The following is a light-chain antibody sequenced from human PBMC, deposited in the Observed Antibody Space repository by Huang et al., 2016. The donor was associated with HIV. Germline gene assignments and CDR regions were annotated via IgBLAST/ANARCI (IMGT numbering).Light chain of an antibody. CDR3: QQYYTFPRT. V-gene: IGKV1-8*01. CDR1: QGISTY. Sequence: AIQITQSPSSLSASTGNRVTITCRASQGISTYLAWYQQKPGKAPKLLIYGASALQRGVPSRFSGSGSGVNFTLTISCLQSEDFASYFCQQYYTFPRTFGGGTRVEIK. CDR2: GAS. J-gene: IGKJ4*01.